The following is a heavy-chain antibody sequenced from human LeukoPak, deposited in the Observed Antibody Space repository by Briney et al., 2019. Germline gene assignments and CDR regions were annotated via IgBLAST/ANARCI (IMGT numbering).Heavy chain of an antibody. CDR2: IYYSGST. J-gene: IGHJ5*02. V-gene: IGHV4-31*03. Sequence: SETLSLTCTVSGASISSGGYYWSWIRQHPGKGLEWIGYIYYSGSTYYNPSLKSRLIISVDTSKNQFSLKLSSVTAADTAVYYCARDLNSSGYNWFDPWGQGTLVTVSS. D-gene: IGHD3-22*01. CDR1: GASISSGGYY. CDR3: ARDLNSSGYNWFDP.